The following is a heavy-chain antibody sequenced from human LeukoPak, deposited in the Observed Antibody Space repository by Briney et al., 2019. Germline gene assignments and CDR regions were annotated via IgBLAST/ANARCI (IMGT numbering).Heavy chain of an antibody. D-gene: IGHD4-11*01. Sequence: GGSLTLSCAASGFSFNECAMNWVRQTPGKGLEYVSAISKNGDDTYYADSVKGRFTISRDNSKNTLYLQMSSLRTEDAAVFYCVQVGSNYYLNWGQGTLVIVSS. J-gene: IGHJ4*02. CDR2: ISKNGDDT. V-gene: IGHV3-64D*06. CDR1: GFSFNECA. CDR3: VQVGSNYYLN.